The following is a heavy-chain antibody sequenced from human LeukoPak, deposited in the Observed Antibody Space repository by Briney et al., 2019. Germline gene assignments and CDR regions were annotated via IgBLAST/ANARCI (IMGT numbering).Heavy chain of an antibody. CDR2: IYYSGST. V-gene: IGHV4-39*01. CDR1: GGSISSSSYY. CDR3: ARPLAETPYYYYMDV. J-gene: IGHJ6*03. Sequence: PSETLSLTCTVSGGSISSSSYYWGWIRQPPGKGLEWIGRIYYSGSTYYNPSLKSRVTISVDTSKNQFSLKLSSVTAADTAVYYCARPLAETPYYYYMDVWGKGTTVTVSS.